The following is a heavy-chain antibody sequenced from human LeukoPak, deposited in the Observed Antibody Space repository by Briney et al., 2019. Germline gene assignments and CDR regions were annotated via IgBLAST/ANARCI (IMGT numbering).Heavy chain of an antibody. V-gene: IGHV3-74*01. J-gene: IGHJ4*02. CDR3: AREIKIQGFRAFDY. Sequence: GGSLRLSCAASGFXFTTYWMHWVRQAPGKGLMWVSRIKSDGSSTSYADSVKGRFTVPRDNAANTLYLQMNSLRVEDTAIYYCAREIKIQGFRAFDYWGQGTPVTVSS. CDR2: IKSDGSST. D-gene: IGHD3-10*01. CDR1: GFXFTTYW.